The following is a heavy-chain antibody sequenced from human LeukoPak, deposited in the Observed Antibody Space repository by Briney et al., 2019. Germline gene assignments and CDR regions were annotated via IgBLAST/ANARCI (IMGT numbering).Heavy chain of an antibody. V-gene: IGHV3-48*03. CDR3: ARAFYGDLDY. Sequence: PGGSLRLSCAASGFTFSGSEMNWVRQAPGKGLEWVSYISSSGTTIYYADSVKGRFAISRDNAKNSMYLQMSSLRAEDTAVYYCARAFYGDLDYWGQGTLVTVSS. J-gene: IGHJ4*02. D-gene: IGHD4-17*01. CDR1: GFTFSGSE. CDR2: ISSSGTTI.